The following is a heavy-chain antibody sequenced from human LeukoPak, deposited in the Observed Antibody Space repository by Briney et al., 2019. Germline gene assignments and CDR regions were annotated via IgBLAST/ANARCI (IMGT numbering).Heavy chain of an antibody. CDR1: GGSFSGYY. J-gene: IGHJ4*02. Sequence: SETLSLTCAVYGGSFSGYYWSWIRQPPGKGLEWIGEINHSGSTNYNPSLKSRVTISVDKSKNQFSLKLSSVTAADTAVYYCARQAGTGLGYWGQGTLVTVSS. CDR2: INHSGST. CDR3: ARQAGTGLGY. V-gene: IGHV4-34*01. D-gene: IGHD6-19*01.